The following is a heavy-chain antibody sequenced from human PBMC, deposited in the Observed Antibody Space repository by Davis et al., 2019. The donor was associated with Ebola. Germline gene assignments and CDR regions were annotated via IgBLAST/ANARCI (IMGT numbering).Heavy chain of an antibody. D-gene: IGHD2-15*01. Sequence: AASVKVSCKASGYTFTSYYMHWVRQAPGQGLEWMGIINPSGGNTGYAQKFQGRVTMTRNTSISTAYMELRSLRSDDTAVYYCAREGYCSGGSCYWDYYYYGMDVWGQGTTVTVSS. CDR2: INPSGGNT. CDR1: GYTFTSYY. J-gene: IGHJ6*02. V-gene: IGHV1-46*01. CDR3: AREGYCSGGSCYWDYYYYGMDV.